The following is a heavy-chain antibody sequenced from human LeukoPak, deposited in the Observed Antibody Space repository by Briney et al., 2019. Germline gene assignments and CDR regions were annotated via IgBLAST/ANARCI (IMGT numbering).Heavy chain of an antibody. CDR3: TRQGDILTGHSFDT. D-gene: IGHD3-9*01. J-gene: IGHJ4*02. CDR1: GYSFTSYW. CDR2: IYPGDSDT. Sequence: GESLKISCKGSGYSFTSYWIGWVRQMPGKGLEWMGIIYPGDSDTRYSPSFQGQVTISADRSINTAYLQWDTLKASDIAIYYCTRQGDILTGHSFDTWGQGTLLTVSS. V-gene: IGHV5-51*01.